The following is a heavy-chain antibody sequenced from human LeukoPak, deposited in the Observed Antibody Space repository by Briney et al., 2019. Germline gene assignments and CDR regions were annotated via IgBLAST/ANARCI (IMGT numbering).Heavy chain of an antibody. D-gene: IGHD1-26*01. J-gene: IGHJ4*02. CDR3: ASTGVIVGDYFDY. CDR2: ISGSGGST. CDR1: GFTFSSYA. V-gene: IGHV3-23*01. Sequence: GGTLRLSCAASGFTFSSYAMSWVRQAPGKGLEWVSAISGSGGSTYYADSVKGRFTISRDNSKNTLYLQMNSLRAEDTAVYYCASTGVIVGDYFDYWGQGTLVTVSS.